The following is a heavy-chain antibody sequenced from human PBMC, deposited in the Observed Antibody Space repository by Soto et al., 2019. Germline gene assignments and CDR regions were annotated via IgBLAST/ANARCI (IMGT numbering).Heavy chain of an antibody. CDR3: ARVLYYYDSSGYPDY. Sequence: ASVKVSCKASGYTFTSYGISWVRQAPGQGLEWMGWISAYNGNTNYAQKLQGRVTMTTDTSTSTAYVELRSLRSDDTAVYYCARVLYYYDSSGYPDYWGQGTLVTVSS. CDR2: ISAYNGNT. V-gene: IGHV1-18*01. D-gene: IGHD3-22*01. CDR1: GYTFTSYG. J-gene: IGHJ4*02.